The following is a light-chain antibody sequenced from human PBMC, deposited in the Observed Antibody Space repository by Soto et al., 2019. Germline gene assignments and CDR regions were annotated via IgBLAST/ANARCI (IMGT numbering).Light chain of an antibody. CDR2: GNS. CDR1: SSNIGAGYD. V-gene: IGLV1-40*01. CDR3: QSYDSSLSVNYV. Sequence: QSALTQPPSVSGAPGQRVTISCTGSSSNIGAGYDVHWYQQLPGTAPKLLIYGNSNRPSGVPDRFSGSKSGTSASLAITGLQAEDEADHYCQSYDSSLSVNYVFGTGTKVTVL. J-gene: IGLJ1*01.